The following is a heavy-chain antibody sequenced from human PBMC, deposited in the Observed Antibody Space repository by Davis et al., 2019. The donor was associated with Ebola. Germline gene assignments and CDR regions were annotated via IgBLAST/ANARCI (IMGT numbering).Heavy chain of an antibody. CDR2: IYYSGST. Sequence: SETLSLTRAVSGGSISSSYYWGWIRQPPGKGLEWIGSIYYSGSTYYNPSLKSRVTISVDTSKNQFSLKLSSVTAADTAVYYCATYYYYGMDVWGQGTTVTVSS. CDR3: ATYYYYGMDV. V-gene: IGHV4-39*01. J-gene: IGHJ6*02. CDR1: GGSISSSYY.